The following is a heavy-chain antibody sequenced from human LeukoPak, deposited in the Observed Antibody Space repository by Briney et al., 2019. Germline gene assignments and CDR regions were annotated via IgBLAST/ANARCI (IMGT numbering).Heavy chain of an antibody. D-gene: IGHD2-2*01. Sequence: GESLKISCQVSGYDFAGYWIAWVRQMPGKGLEWMGIIYPGDSDTRYSPSFQGQVTISADKSISTAYLQWSSLKASDTAMYYCARGYCSSTSCTYYFDYWGQGTLVTVSS. J-gene: IGHJ4*02. CDR1: GYDFAGYW. V-gene: IGHV5-51*01. CDR3: ARGYCSSTSCTYYFDY. CDR2: IYPGDSDT.